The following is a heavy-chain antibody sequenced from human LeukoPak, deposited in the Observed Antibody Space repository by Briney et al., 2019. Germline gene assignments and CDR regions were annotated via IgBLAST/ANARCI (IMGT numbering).Heavy chain of an antibody. Sequence: SETLSLTCTVSGGSISSYYWSWIRQPPGKGLEWIGYIYYSGSTNYNPSLKSRVTISVDTSKNQFSLKLSSVTAADTAVYYCARRGGAGRSFDYWGQGTLVTVSS. CDR1: GGSISSYY. J-gene: IGHJ4*02. D-gene: IGHD2-21*01. CDR3: ARRGGAGRSFDY. V-gene: IGHV4-59*01. CDR2: IYYSGST.